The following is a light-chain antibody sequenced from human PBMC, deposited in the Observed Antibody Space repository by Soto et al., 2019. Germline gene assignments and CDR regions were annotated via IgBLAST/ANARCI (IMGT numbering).Light chain of an antibody. CDR3: SSYTGTSPPLV. CDR2: EVS. CDR1: SSDVGSYNL. Sequence: QSALTLPASVSGSPGQSITISCTGTSSDVGSYNLVSWYQQHPGKAPKLMISEVSNRPSGVSNRFSGSKSGNTASLTISGLQAEDEADYYCSSYTGTSPPLVFGGGTKLTVL. V-gene: IGLV2-14*02. J-gene: IGLJ3*02.